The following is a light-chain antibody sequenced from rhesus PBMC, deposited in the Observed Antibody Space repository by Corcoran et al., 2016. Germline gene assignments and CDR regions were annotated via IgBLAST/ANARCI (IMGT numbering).Light chain of an antibody. CDR1: QSVSSN. Sequence: EIVMTQSPATLSLSPGERATLSCRASQSVSSNLAWYQQKPGQAPRLLSYGASSRATGIPDKFSGSGSGRDFSLTISSLEPEDVAVYYCLQHSSWPLTFGGGTKVELK. CDR3: LQHSSWPLT. V-gene: IGKV3-24*01. CDR2: GAS. J-gene: IGKJ4*01.